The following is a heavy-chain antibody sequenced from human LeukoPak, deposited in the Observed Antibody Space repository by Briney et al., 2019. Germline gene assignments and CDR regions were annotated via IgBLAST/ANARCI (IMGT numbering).Heavy chain of an antibody. D-gene: IGHD2-2*01. CDR2: INPNSGGT. CDR3: ARNDCSSTSCSAFDI. Sequence: ASVKVSCKASGYTFTGYYMHWVRQAPGQGLEWMGWINPNSGGTNYAQKFQGRVTMTRDTSISTAYMELSRLRSDDTAVYYCARNDCSSTSCSAFDIWGQGTMVTVSS. V-gene: IGHV1-2*02. CDR1: GYTFTGYY. J-gene: IGHJ3*02.